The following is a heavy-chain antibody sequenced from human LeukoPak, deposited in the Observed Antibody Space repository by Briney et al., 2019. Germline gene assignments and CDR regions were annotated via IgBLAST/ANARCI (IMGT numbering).Heavy chain of an antibody. CDR2: IDSDGSDT. V-gene: IGHV3-74*01. D-gene: IGHD3-16*01. CDR3: ARGGTLHGFDI. J-gene: IGHJ3*02. CDR1: GVTFSRFW. Sequence: PGGSLRLSCVASGVTFSRFWMHWVRQAPGKGLVWVSRIDSDGSDTIYLDSVKGGFTTSRDNAKNTLYLQMSSLRAEDTAVYYCARGGTLHGFDIWGQGTMVTVSS.